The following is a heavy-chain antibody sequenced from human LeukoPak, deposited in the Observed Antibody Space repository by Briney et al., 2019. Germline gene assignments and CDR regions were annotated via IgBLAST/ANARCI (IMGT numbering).Heavy chain of an antibody. CDR3: ARGPTGYDSSGPPG. CDR1: GGSISSYY. J-gene: IGHJ4*02. CDR2: IYYSGST. V-gene: IGHV4-59*12. Sequence: SETLSLTCTVSGGSISSYYWSWIRQPPGKGLEWIGYIYYSGSTNYNPSLKSRVTISVDTSKNQFSLKLSSVAAADTAVYYCARGPTGYDSSGPPGWGQGTLVTVSS. D-gene: IGHD3-22*01.